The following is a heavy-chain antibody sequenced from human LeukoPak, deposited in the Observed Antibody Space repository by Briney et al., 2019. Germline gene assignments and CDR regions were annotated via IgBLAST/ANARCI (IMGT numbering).Heavy chain of an antibody. D-gene: IGHD1-26*01. CDR1: GVSISSSNSY. Sequence: SETLSLTCTVSGVSISSSNSYWGWIRQPPGKGLEWIGSIYYSGNTYYNASLKSQVSISIDTSKNQFSLRLTSVTAADTAVYYCARVEWELRTNDYWGQGTLVTVSS. CDR2: IYYSGNT. CDR3: ARVEWELRTNDY. J-gene: IGHJ4*01. V-gene: IGHV4-39*01.